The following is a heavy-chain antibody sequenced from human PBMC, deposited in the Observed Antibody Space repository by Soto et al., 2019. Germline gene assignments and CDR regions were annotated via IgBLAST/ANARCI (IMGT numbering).Heavy chain of an antibody. Sequence: EVQVLESGGGLVQPGGSLRLSCAASGFTFSSYDMSWVRQAPGKGLEWVSGVSASGSITSYADSAKGRFTISRDNAKNTVFLQMSSLRAEDTAVYFCAKGDCSGGRCYRDFDYWGQGTLVTVSS. CDR1: GFTFSSYD. CDR2: VSASGSIT. V-gene: IGHV3-23*01. D-gene: IGHD2-15*01. J-gene: IGHJ4*02. CDR3: AKGDCSGGRCYRDFDY.